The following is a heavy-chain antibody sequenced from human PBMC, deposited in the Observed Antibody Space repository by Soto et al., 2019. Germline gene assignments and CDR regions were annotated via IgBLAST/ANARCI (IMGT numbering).Heavy chain of an antibody. D-gene: IGHD6-19*01. CDR3: ASGHVNYESGWYSDY. CDR1: GFTFSDYG. J-gene: IGHJ4*02. V-gene: IGHV3-33*01. Sequence: QVQLVESGGGVVQPGRSLRLSCAASGFTFSDYGMHWVRQAPGKGLEWVAAIWSDGSSEYYADSVKGRFTISRDNSKDTLFLQMSSLRADDTAVYFCASGHVNYESGWYSDYWGQGTLVTVSS. CDR2: IWSDGSSE.